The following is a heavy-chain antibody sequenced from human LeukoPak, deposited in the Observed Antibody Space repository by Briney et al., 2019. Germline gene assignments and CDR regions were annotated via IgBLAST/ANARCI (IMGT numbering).Heavy chain of an antibody. D-gene: IGHD5-24*01. V-gene: IGHV3-21*01. CDR2: ISSSSSYR. Sequence: PGGSLRLSCAASGFTFSSYGMHWVRQAPGKGLEWVSSISSSSSYRYYADSVKGRFTISRDNAKNSLYPQMNSLRAEDTAVYYCAREGYSPRDGYNFNFDYWGQGTLVTVSS. CDR1: GFTFSSYG. CDR3: AREGYSPRDGYNFNFDY. J-gene: IGHJ4*02.